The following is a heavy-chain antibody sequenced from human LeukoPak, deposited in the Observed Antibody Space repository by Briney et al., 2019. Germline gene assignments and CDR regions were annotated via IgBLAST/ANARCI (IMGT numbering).Heavy chain of an antibody. J-gene: IGHJ4*02. CDR1: GGSISSSSYY. D-gene: IGHD3-22*01. Sequence: SETLSLTCTVSGGSISSSSYYWGWIRQPPGKGLEWIGSIYYSGSTYYNPSLKSRVTISVDTSKNQFSLKLSSVTAADTAVYYCAADGRDLYYYDSSGYYFPPDYWGQGTLVTVSS. CDR3: AADGRDLYYYDSSGYYFPPDY. CDR2: IYYSGST. V-gene: IGHV4-39*07.